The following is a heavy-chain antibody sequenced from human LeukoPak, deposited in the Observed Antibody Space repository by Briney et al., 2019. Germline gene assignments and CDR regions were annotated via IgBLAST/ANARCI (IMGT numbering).Heavy chain of an antibody. CDR3: TTAPSPSYYYGSGSYFDY. J-gene: IGHJ4*02. CDR2: IKSKTDGGTT. Sequence: PGESLRLSCVGSGFTFTTYSMSWVRQAPGKELEWVGRIKSKTDGGTTDYAAPVKGRFTISRDDSKNTLYLQMNSLKTEDTAVYYCTTAPSPSYYYGSGSYFDYWGQGTLVTVSS. V-gene: IGHV3-15*01. CDR1: GFTFTTYS. D-gene: IGHD3-10*01.